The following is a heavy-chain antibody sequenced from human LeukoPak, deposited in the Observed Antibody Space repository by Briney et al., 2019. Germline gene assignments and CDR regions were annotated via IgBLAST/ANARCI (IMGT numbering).Heavy chain of an antibody. CDR1: GFTFSSYG. J-gene: IGHJ4*02. CDR3: AKDSSGGYGDYYLDY. Sequence: GGSLRLSCAASGFTFSSYGMHWIRQAPGKGLEWVAFIRYDGSNKYYADSVKGRFTISRDNSKNTLYLQMNSLRAEDTAVYYCAKDSSGGYGDYYLDYWGQGTLVTVSS. CDR2: IRYDGSNK. D-gene: IGHD4-17*01. V-gene: IGHV3-30*02.